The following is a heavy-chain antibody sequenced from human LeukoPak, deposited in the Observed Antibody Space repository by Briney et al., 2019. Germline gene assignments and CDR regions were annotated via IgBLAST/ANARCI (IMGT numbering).Heavy chain of an antibody. D-gene: IGHD3-16*01. J-gene: IGHJ4*02. CDR1: GFTFSSYE. CDR2: ISSSGSTI. CDR3: ARGRGSPSLFGY. V-gene: IGHV3-48*03. Sequence: GGSLRLSCAASGFTFSSYEMNWVRQAPGKGLEWVSYISSSGSTIYYADSVKGRFTISRDNAKNSLYLQMNSLRDEDTAVYYCARGRGSPSLFGYWGQGTLVTVSS.